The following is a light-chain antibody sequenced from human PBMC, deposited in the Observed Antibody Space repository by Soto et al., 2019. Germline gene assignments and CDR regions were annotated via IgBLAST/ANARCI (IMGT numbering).Light chain of an antibody. CDR2: AAS. V-gene: IGKV1-9*01. CDR3: QQFNTCPLT. J-gene: IGKJ4*01. Sequence: DIQLTQSPSFLSASVGDRVTITCRARQGINDYLAWYQQKPGKAPKLLIYAASTLQSEVPSRFSGSASGTEFTLSISSLQPEDFTTYYCQQFNTCPLTFGGGTKLEVK. CDR1: QGINDY.